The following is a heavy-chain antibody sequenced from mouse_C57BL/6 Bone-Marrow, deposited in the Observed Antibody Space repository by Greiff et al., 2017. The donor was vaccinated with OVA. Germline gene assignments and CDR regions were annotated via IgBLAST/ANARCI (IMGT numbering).Heavy chain of an antibody. CDR1: GYTFTSYT. Sequence: QVQLQQSGAELARPGASVKMSCKASGYTFTSYTMHWVKQRPGQGLEWIGYINPSSGYTKYNQKFKDKATLTADKSSSTAYMQLSSLTSEDSAVYYCASLRGIYPYWYFDVWGTGTTVTVSS. CDR2: INPSSGYT. D-gene: IGHD2-1*01. J-gene: IGHJ1*03. CDR3: ASLRGIYPYWYFDV. V-gene: IGHV1-4*01.